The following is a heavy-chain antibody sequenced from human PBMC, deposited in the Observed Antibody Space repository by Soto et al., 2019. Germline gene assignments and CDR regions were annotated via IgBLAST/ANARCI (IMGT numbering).Heavy chain of an antibody. CDR3: AGVWSISTCTEDHSFSLEV. CDR2: ISDGGST. V-gene: IGHV4-59*01. CDR1: GGSSYTDY. J-gene: IGHJ6*01. D-gene: IGHD3-3*01. Sequence: PWGTPALTSNVSGGSSYTDYWNWVRQSPGKGLEWIGYISDGGSTNYNPSLKSRVTISVDTSKKQVSLKLSSGSAADTARYFGAGVWSISTCTEDHSFSLEVWVQGIMV.